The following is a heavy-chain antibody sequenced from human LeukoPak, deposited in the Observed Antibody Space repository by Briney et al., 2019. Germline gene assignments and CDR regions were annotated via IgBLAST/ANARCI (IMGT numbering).Heavy chain of an antibody. CDR1: GFTFSSYS. CDR3: AKDRESGSGWYYEGDAFDI. J-gene: IGHJ3*02. Sequence: GGSLRLSCAASGFTFSSYSINWVRQAPGNGLEWVSSISDSSRYIHYADSMKGRFSISRDNAKNSLYLQMHNLRGEDRAVYYCAKDRESGSGWYYEGDAFDIWGQGTMVTVSS. V-gene: IGHV3-21*04. CDR2: ISDSSRYI. D-gene: IGHD6-19*01.